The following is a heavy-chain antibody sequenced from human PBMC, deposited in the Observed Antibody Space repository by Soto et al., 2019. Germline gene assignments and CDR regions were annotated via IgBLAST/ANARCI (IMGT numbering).Heavy chain of an antibody. CDR3: AIGRSMVAGTLDY. CDR2: ISGSGGST. J-gene: IGHJ4*02. CDR1: GFTFSSYA. Sequence: EVQLLESGGGLVQPGGSLRLSCAASGFTFSSYAMSWVRQAPGKGLGWVSAISGSGGSTYYADSVKGRFTIPKDNSKNTLYLQMNSLRAEDTAVYYGAIGRSMVAGTLDYWGQGTLVTVSS. V-gene: IGHV3-23*01. D-gene: IGHD6-19*01.